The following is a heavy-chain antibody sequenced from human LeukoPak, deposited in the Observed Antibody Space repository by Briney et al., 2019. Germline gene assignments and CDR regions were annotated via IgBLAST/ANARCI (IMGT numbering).Heavy chain of an antibody. CDR2: ISSSGSTR. D-gene: IGHD2-2*02. V-gene: IGHV3-11*04. Sequence: GGSLRLSCAASGVTFSDYYMSWLRQAPGKGLEWVSYISSSGSTRYHADSVKGRFTISRDNAKNSLYLQMNSLRAEDTAVYYCARGGYCSSTSCYTGFRGPFDYWGQGTLVTVSS. CDR3: ARGGYCSSTSCYTGFRGPFDY. J-gene: IGHJ4*02. CDR1: GVTFSDYY.